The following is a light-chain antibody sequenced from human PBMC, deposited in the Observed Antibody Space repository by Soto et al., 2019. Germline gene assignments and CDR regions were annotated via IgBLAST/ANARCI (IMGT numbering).Light chain of an antibody. J-gene: IGKJ1*01. CDR2: AAS. V-gene: IGKV1-9*01. Sequence: DIQMTQSPSSVSASVGYRVTITFRASQVISSYLAWYQQKPGKAPKLLIYAASTLQSGVPSRFSGSGSGTEFTLTISSLQPDDFATYYCQHYNSYSEAFGQGTKVDIK. CDR1: QVISSY. CDR3: QHYNSYSEA.